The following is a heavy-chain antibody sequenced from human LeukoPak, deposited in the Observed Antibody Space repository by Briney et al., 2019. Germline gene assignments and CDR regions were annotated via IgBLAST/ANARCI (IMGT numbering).Heavy chain of an antibody. CDR1: GFTFSSYW. Sequence: GGSLRLSCAASGFTFSSYWMSWVRQAPGKGLEWVANIKQDGSEKYYVDSVKGRLTISRDNAKNSLYLQMNSLRAEDTAVYYCARGKYSSGWCFDYWGQGTLVTVSS. CDR2: IKQDGSEK. V-gene: IGHV3-7*04. CDR3: ARGKYSSGWCFDY. J-gene: IGHJ4*02. D-gene: IGHD6-19*01.